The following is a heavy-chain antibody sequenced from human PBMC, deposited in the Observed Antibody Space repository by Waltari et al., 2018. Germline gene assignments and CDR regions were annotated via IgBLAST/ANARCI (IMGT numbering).Heavy chain of an antibody. CDR2: INHNGNT. CDR1: AYSINSGFY. Sequence: QVHLQESGPGLLKASETLSLTCGVSAYSINSGFYWGWIRQPPGKGLEWVATINHNGNTYYNPSLKSRATISMDRSKNHFSLKLQSVTAADTAVYYCTRQVLGYCTSTACRRLESWGQGTLVTVSS. V-gene: IGHV4-38-2*01. D-gene: IGHD2-2*03. CDR3: TRQVLGYCTSTACRRLES. J-gene: IGHJ4*02.